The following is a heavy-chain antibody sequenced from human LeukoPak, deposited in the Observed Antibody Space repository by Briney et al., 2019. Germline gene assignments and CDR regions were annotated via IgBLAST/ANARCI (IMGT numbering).Heavy chain of an antibody. CDR3: ARGDGAHNWLIDY. D-gene: IGHD1-1*01. Sequence: GGSLRLSCATSGFTSSSYSMNWVRQAPGKGLEWVSYISSSSSHIYYADSVKGRFTISRDNARNSLYLQMNNLRADDTAVYHCARGDGAHNWLIDYWGQGTLVTVSS. CDR2: ISSSSSHI. V-gene: IGHV3-21*06. CDR1: GFTSSSYS. J-gene: IGHJ4*02.